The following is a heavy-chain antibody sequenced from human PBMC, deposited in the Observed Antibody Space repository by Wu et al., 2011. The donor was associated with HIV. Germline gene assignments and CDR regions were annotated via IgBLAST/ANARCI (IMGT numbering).Heavy chain of an antibody. CDR2: INPNSGGT. V-gene: IGHV1-2*02. CDR3: AREVRFLEGENYHYMDV. CDR1: GYTFTGYY. J-gene: IGHJ6*03. Sequence: QVQLVQSGAEVKKPGASVKVSCKASGYTFTGYYMHWVRQAPGQGLEWMGWINPNSGGTSYAQKFQGRVTMTRDTSISTAYMELSRLRSDDTAMYYCAREVRFLEGENYHYMDVWGKGTTVTVSS. D-gene: IGHD3-3*01.